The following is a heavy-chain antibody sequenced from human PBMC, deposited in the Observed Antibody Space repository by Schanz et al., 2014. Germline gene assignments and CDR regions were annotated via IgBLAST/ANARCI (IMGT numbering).Heavy chain of an antibody. CDR3: ATTCPGYCSSRGGFDY. CDR1: GFTVSNNF. D-gene: IGHD2-2*01. CDR2: ISSSSSYI. J-gene: IGHJ4*02. V-gene: IGHV3-21*03. Sequence: LLVESGGGLIQPGGSLRLSCAASGFTVSNNFMTWVRQAPGKGLEWVSSISSSSSYIYYADSVKGRFTISRDNAKSSLFLQMNSLKAEDTSVYYCATTCPGYCSSRGGFDYWGQGIRVTVSS.